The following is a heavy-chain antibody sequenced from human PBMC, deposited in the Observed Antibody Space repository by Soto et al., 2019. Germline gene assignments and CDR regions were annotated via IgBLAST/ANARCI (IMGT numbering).Heavy chain of an antibody. CDR3: AYGAAAGTFDY. CDR2: IYYSGST. Sequence: SETLSLTCTVSGCSISSYYWSWIRQPPGKGLEWIGYIYYSGSTNYNPSLKSRVTISVDTSKNQFSLKLSSVTAADTAVYYCAYGAAAGTFDYWGQGTLVTVSS. CDR1: GCSISSYY. D-gene: IGHD6-13*01. J-gene: IGHJ4*02. V-gene: IGHV4-59*08.